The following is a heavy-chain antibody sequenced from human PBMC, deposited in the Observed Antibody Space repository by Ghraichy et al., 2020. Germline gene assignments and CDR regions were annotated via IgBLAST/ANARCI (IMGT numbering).Heavy chain of an antibody. Sequence: GGSLRLACATSGFTFSNFAVSWVRQAPGKGLEWVSTISGFGESTYYADSVKGRFTISRDSSQNTVYLQMNSLRADDTAIYYCATKGDSRGWFDPWGQGTLVTVSS. D-gene: IGHD3-16*01. V-gene: IGHV3-23*01. CDR1: GFTFSNFA. CDR3: ATKGDSRGWFDP. CDR2: ISGFGEST. J-gene: IGHJ5*02.